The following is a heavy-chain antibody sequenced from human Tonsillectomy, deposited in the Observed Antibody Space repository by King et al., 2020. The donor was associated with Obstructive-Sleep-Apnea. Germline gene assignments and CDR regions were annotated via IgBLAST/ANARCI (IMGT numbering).Heavy chain of an antibody. V-gene: IGHV4-59*08. CDR2: IYYSGST. J-gene: IGHJ4*02. D-gene: IGHD3-22*01. CDR3: ARRTGNYYPFDY. CDR1: GGSISTYY. Sequence: QLQESGPGLVKPSETLSLNCTVSGGSISTYYWSWIRQPPGKGLEWIGYIYYSGSTNYNPSLKSRVTISVDTSKNQFTLKLSSVTAADTALYYCARRTGNYYPFDYWGQGTLVTVSS.